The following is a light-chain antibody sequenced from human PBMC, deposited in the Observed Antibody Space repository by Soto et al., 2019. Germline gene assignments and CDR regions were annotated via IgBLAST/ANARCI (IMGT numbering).Light chain of an antibody. CDR2: GAS. V-gene: IGKV3-15*01. CDR1: PSVSSN. J-gene: IGKJ1*01. CDR3: QQYNNWLRTT. Sequence: ELVMTQSPATLSVSPGERATLSFRASPSVSSNLAWYQQKPGQAPRLLIYGASTRATGIPARFSGSGSGTEFTLTIRSLQSEDFAVYYCQQYNNWLRTTVGQGTTG.